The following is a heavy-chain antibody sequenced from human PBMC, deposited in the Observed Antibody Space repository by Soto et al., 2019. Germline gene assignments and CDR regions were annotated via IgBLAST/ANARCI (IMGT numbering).Heavy chain of an antibody. CDR2: VYYSGTA. D-gene: IGHD2-15*01. V-gene: IGHV4-59*01. CDR3: ARGPSGDEK. J-gene: IGHJ4*02. CDR1: GGCINNFY. Sequence: PXGTLSLTCTVSGGCINNFYWSWIRQPPGKGLEWIGYVYYSGTANYNPSLKSRVTISVDTSKNQFSLKLSSVTAVDTAVYYCARGPSGDEKWGRGTPVTVSS.